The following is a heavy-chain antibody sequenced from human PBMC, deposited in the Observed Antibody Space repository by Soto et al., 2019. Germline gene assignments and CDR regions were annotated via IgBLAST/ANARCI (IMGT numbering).Heavy chain of an antibody. CDR2: IVVGSGNT. CDR3: AAVPTTARFYGMDV. J-gene: IGHJ6*02. D-gene: IGHD4-17*01. V-gene: IGHV1-58*01. CDR1: GFTFSSSA. Sequence: SVKVSCKASGFTFSSSAVQWVRQARGQRLEWIGWIVVGSGNTNYAQKFQERVTITRDMSTSTAYMELSSLRSEDTAVYYCAAVPTTARFYGMDVWGQGTTVTVSS.